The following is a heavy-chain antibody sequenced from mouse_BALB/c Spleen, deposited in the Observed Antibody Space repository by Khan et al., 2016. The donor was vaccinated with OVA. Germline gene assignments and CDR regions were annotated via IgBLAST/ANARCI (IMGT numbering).Heavy chain of an antibody. CDR3: TRDRIDY. CDR2: INPTSGYT. CDR1: GYTFTTYW. J-gene: IGHJ2*01. Sequence: QVQLQQSGAELAKPGASVQMSCKASGYTFTTYWMHWVKQRPGQGLEWIGYINPTSGYTDYSKNFKDKATLSADKSSSTAYMQLSRLTSEDSAVYYCTRDRIDYWGQGTTLTVSS. V-gene: IGHV1-7*01.